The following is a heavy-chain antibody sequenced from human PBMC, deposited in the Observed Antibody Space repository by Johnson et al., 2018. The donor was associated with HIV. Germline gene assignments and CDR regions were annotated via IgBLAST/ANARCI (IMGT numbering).Heavy chain of an antibody. V-gene: IGHV3-13*01. CDR1: GFTFSNYG. Sequence: VQLVESGGGLVQPGGSLRLSCAASGFTFSNYGMHWVRQGTGRGLEWVSAIGTAGDTSYPDSVKGRFTISRDNAKNSLYLQMNSLRAEDTAVYYCARERATLWFRASGAAFDIWGQGTLVTVSS. CDR2: IGTAGDT. D-gene: IGHD3-10*01. CDR3: ARERATLWFRASGAAFDI. J-gene: IGHJ3*02.